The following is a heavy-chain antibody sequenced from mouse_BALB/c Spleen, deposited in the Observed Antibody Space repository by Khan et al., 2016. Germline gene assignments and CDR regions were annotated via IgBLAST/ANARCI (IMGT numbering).Heavy chain of an antibody. CDR1: GFSLTGYG. Sequence: QVQLKESGPGLVAPSQSLSITCTVSGFSLTGYGVNWVRQPPGKGLEWLGKIWGDGRTDYNSVLKSRVSIIKDNSKSQVFLKMNSLQTDDTANYYCSSDDDGSAYWGQGTLVIVSA. D-gene: IGHD2-12*01. CDR3: SSDDDGSAY. J-gene: IGHJ3*01. V-gene: IGHV2-6-7*01. CDR2: IWGDGRT.